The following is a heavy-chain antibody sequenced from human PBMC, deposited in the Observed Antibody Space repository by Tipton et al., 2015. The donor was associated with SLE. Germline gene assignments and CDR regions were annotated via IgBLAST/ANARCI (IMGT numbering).Heavy chain of an antibody. CDR1: GFTFNNYA. CDR2: ISTTGVST. Sequence: SLRLSCTASGFTFNNYAMSWVRQAPGKGLEWVSTISTTGVSTYYVDSVKGRFTISRDNPKNTLSLQMNSLRAEDTAVYYCAREGFGNDGYWGQGTLVTVSS. CDR3: AREGFGNDGY. J-gene: IGHJ4*02. D-gene: IGHD1-1*01. V-gene: IGHV3-23*01.